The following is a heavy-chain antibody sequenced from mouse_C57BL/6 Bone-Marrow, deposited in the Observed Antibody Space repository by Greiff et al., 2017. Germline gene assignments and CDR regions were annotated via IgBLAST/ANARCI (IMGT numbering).Heavy chain of an antibody. CDR2: IDPSDSYT. V-gene: IGHV1-50*01. Sequence: QVQLQQPGAELVKPGASVKLSCKASGYTFTSYWMQWVKQRPGQGLEWIGEIDPSDSYTNYNQKFKGKATLTVDTSSSTAYMQLSSLTSEDSAVYYCARMTTVGFDYWGQGTTLTVSS. CDR3: ARMTTVGFDY. CDR1: GYTFTSYW. D-gene: IGHD1-1*01. J-gene: IGHJ2*01.